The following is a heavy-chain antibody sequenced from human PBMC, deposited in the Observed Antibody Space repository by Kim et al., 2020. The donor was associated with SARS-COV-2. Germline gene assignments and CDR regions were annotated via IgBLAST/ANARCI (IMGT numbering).Heavy chain of an antibody. CDR2: GSYQ. CDR3: ARDSHGMDV. V-gene: IGHV3-30*07. Sequence: GSYQYYGASVKGRFTISRDNAKNTLYLQMDSLRVEDMAVYYCARDSHGMDVWGQGTTVTVSS. J-gene: IGHJ6*02.